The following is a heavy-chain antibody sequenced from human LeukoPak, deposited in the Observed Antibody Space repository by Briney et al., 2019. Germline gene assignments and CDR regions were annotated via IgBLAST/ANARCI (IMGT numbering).Heavy chain of an antibody. Sequence: GGSLRLSCAASGFTFSIYSMNWVRQAPGKGLEWVSYITGSSSTIYYADSVKGRFTISRDNAENSLYLQMNSLRAEDTAVYYCARVVQSSSGRKFDYWGQGTLVTVSS. D-gene: IGHD6-19*01. V-gene: IGHV3-48*01. CDR3: ARVVQSSSGRKFDY. CDR2: ITGSSSTI. J-gene: IGHJ4*02. CDR1: GFTFSIYS.